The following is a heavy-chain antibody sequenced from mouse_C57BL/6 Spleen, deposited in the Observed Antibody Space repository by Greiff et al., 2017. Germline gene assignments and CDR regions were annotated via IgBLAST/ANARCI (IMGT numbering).Heavy chain of an antibody. CDR1: GFTFSSYA. D-gene: IGHD2-3*01. CDR3: ARDGYYPLAMDY. Sequence: DVKLVESGGGLVKPGGSLKLSCAASGFTFSSYAMSWVRQTPEKRLEWVATISDGGSYTYYPDNVKGRFTISRDNAKNNLYLQMSHLKSEDTAMYYYARDGYYPLAMDYWGQGTSVTVSS. J-gene: IGHJ4*01. CDR2: ISDGGSYT. V-gene: IGHV5-4*01.